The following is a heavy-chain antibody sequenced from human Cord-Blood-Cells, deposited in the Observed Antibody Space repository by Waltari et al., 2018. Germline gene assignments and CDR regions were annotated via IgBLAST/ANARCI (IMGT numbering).Heavy chain of an antibody. V-gene: IGHV1-2*04. J-gene: IGHJ3*02. CDR1: GDTFTGDY. Sequence: QAQLLQPGAEVKKPGPSVKVSCKASGDTFTGDYMHWVRQAPGQGLEWMGWINPNSGGTNYAQKFQGWVTMTRDTSISTAYMELSRLRSDDTAVYYCARARYCSSTSCYAFDIWGQGTMVTVSS. CDR2: INPNSGGT. CDR3: ARARYCSSTSCYAFDI. D-gene: IGHD2-2*01.